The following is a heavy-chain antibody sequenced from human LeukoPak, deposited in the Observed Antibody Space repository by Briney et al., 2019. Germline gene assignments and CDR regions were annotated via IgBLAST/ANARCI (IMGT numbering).Heavy chain of an antibody. CDR3: AKDKMVRGVPFYGMDV. CDR2: ISGSGGST. CDR1: GFTFSSYA. D-gene: IGHD3-10*01. V-gene: IGHV3-23*01. Sequence: PEGSLRLSCAASGFTFSSYAMSWVRQAPGKGLEWVSAISGSGGSTYYADSVKGRFTISRDNSKNTLYLQMNSLRAEDTAVYYCAKDKMVRGVPFYGMDVWGQGTTVTVSS. J-gene: IGHJ6*02.